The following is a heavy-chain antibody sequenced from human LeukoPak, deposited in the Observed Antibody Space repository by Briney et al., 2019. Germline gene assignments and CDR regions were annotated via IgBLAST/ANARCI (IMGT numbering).Heavy chain of an antibody. D-gene: IGHD5-18*01. Sequence: GGSLRLSCAASGFTFSSYSMNWVRQAPGKGLEWVSYISSSSSTIYYADSVKGRFTISRDNAKNSLYLQMNSLRAEDTAVYYCAKSGYSYESDYWGQGTLVTVSS. J-gene: IGHJ4*02. V-gene: IGHV3-48*04. CDR1: GFTFSSYS. CDR3: AKSGYSYESDY. CDR2: ISSSSSTI.